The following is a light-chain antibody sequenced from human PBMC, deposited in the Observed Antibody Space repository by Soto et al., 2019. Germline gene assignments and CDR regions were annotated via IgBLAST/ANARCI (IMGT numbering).Light chain of an antibody. J-gene: IGKJ3*01. CDR1: QGIRNF. CDR3: QKYSSVPV. CDR2: AAS. Sequence: DIQMTQSPTSLSASVGDRVTITCRASQGIRNFVAWYQQKPGKAPKLLIYAASTLQPGVPSRFSGSGSGTGFTLTINSLQPEDVATYSCQKYSSVPVFGPGTKVEIK. V-gene: IGKV1-27*01.